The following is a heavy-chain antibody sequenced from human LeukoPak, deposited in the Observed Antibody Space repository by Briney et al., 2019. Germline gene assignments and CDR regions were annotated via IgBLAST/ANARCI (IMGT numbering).Heavy chain of an antibody. J-gene: IGHJ6*03. Sequence: SQTLSLTCTVSGGSISSGDYYWRWIRQPPGTGLEWIGYIYYSGSTYYNPSLKSRVTISVDTSKNQFSLKLSSVTAADTAVYYCASYYCSSTSCYTFGGYMDVWGKGTTVTVSS. CDR1: GGSISSGDYY. CDR3: ASYYCSSTSCYTFGGYMDV. D-gene: IGHD2-2*02. V-gene: IGHV4-30-4*08. CDR2: IYYSGST.